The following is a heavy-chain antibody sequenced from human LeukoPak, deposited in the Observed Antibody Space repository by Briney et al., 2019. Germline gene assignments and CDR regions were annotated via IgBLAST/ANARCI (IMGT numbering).Heavy chain of an antibody. CDR3: ARDIL. Sequence: GGSLRLSCAASGFTLSNNWMSWVRQAPGKGLEWVAVIHSGGDTYYPDSVKGRFTISRDNSKNTLYLQMNSLRAEDTAIYYCARDILWGQGTLVTVSS. CDR2: IHSGGDT. CDR1: GFTLSNNW. D-gene: IGHD2-2*02. V-gene: IGHV3-53*01. J-gene: IGHJ4*02.